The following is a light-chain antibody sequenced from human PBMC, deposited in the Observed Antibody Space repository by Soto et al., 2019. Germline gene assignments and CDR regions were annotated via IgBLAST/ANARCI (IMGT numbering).Light chain of an antibody. Sequence: DIQMTQSPSSLSASVGDRVTITCRASQSISSYLNWYQQKPGKAPKLLIYAASSLQSGVPSRFSGSGSGTDFTITISSLQPEDFAPYFCQQSYTTPVYSFGQGTKWIS. V-gene: IGKV1-39*01. CDR1: QSISSY. CDR3: QQSYTTPVYS. CDR2: AAS. J-gene: IGKJ2*01.